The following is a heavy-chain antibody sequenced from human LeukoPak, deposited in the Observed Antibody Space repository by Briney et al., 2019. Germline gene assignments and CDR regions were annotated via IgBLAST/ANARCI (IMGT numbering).Heavy chain of an antibody. Sequence: SETLSLTCTVSGYSISSGYYWGWIRQPPGKGLEWIGSIYHSGSTYYNPSLKSRVTISVDTSKNQFSLKLSSVTAADTAVYYCASSPWYYDFWSGYFRYWSDPWGQGTLVTVSS. D-gene: IGHD3-3*01. CDR2: IYHSGST. V-gene: IGHV4-38-2*02. CDR3: ASSPWYYDFWSGYFRYWSDP. J-gene: IGHJ5*02. CDR1: GYSISSGYY.